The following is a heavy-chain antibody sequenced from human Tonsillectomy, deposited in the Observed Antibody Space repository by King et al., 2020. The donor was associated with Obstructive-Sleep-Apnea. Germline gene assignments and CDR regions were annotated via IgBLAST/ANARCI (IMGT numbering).Heavy chain of an antibody. Sequence: QLVQSGGGLVQPGGSLRLSCAASGFTFTIYARSWVRQAPGKGLVWGSSIGGSGDSTSYAESVKGRFTISRDNSKNTLFLEMNSLRADDTAVYYCAKDWGDGDFPSPLDYWGQGILVTVSS. D-gene: IGHD4-17*01. CDR1: GFTFTIYA. CDR2: IGGSGDST. V-gene: IGHV3-23*04. CDR3: AKDWGDGDFPSPLDY. J-gene: IGHJ4*02.